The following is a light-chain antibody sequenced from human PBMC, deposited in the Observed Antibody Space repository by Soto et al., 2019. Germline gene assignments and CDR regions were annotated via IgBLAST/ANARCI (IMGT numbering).Light chain of an antibody. J-gene: IGLJ3*02. CDR1: SSDVGGYNY. V-gene: IGLV2-14*01. CDR3: KSRTTRNTVV. Sequence: QSVLAQPASVSGSPGQSITISCTGTSSDVGGYNYVSWYQQHPGKAPKLIIYEVTHRPPGVSSRFYGSRAGNTASLTISGLQAEDEADYYCKSRTTRNTVVFGGVTK. CDR2: EVT.